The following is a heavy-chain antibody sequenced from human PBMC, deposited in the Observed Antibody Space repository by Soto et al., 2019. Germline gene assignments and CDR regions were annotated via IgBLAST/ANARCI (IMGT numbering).Heavy chain of an antibody. D-gene: IGHD6-19*01. CDR3: ARDQRIAVAGTIYWFDP. J-gene: IGHJ5*02. CDR1: GYTFTSYG. CDR2: ISAYNGNT. V-gene: IGHV1-18*01. Sequence: ASVKVSCKASGYTFTSYGISWVRQAPGQGLEWMGWISAYNGNTNYAQKLQGRVTMTTDTSTSTAYMELRSLRSDDTAVYYCARDQRIAVAGTIYWFDPWGQGTLVTVSS.